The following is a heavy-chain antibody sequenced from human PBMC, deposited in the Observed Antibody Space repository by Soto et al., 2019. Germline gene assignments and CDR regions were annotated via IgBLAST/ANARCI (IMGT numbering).Heavy chain of an antibody. Sequence: QLQLQESGPGLVKPSETLSLTCTVSGGSISSSSYYWGWIRQPPGKGLEWIGSIYYSGSTYYNPSLKSRVTISVDTSKNQFSLKLSSVTAADTAVYYCAREVSVTTFDYWGQGTLVTVSS. CDR2: IYYSGST. D-gene: IGHD2-8*01. CDR1: GGSISSSSYY. J-gene: IGHJ4*02. CDR3: AREVSVTTFDY. V-gene: IGHV4-39*02.